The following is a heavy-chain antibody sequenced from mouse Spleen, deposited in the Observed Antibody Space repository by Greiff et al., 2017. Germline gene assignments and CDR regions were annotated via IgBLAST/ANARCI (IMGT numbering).Heavy chain of an antibody. J-gene: IGHJ2*01. CDR1: GYTFTSYW. D-gene: IGHD2-2*01. CDR2: IDPSDSYT. Sequence: VQLQQPGAELVKPGASVKLSCKASGYTFTSYWMQWVKQRPGQGLEWIGEIDPSDSYTNYNQKFKGKATLTVDTSSSTAYMQLSSLTSEDSAVYYCARRADGYGDYWGQGTTLTVSS. V-gene: IGHV1-50*01. CDR3: ARRADGYGDY.